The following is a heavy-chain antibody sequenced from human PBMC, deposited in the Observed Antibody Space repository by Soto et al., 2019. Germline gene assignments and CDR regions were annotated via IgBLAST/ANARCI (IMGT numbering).Heavy chain of an antibody. D-gene: IGHD6-13*01. CDR3: ASRHSSPYFDY. J-gene: IGHJ4*02. V-gene: IGHV4-30-4*01. CDR2: IYYSGST. Sequence: QVQLQESGRGLVKPSQTRSLTWTVSGGSISSGDYYWSWIRQPPGKGLEWIGSIYYSGSTYYNPSLKSRVTISVDTSKNQFSLKLNSVTAADTAVYYCASRHSSPYFDYWGQGTLVTVSS. CDR1: GGSISSGDYY.